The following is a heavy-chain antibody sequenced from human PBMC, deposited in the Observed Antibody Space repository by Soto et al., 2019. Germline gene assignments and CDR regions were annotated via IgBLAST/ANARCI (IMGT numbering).Heavy chain of an antibody. Sequence: PSETLSLTCTVSGGSISNYYWSWVQQPPGKGLEWIGYIYDSGSTNYNPSLKCRVTISVDTSKNQFSLKLSSVTAADTAVYFCARHLAVATDRSIDYWGQGTLVTVS. CDR2: IYDSGST. CDR3: ARHLAVATDRSIDY. CDR1: GGSISNYY. V-gene: IGHV4-59*08. D-gene: IGHD6-19*01. J-gene: IGHJ4*02.